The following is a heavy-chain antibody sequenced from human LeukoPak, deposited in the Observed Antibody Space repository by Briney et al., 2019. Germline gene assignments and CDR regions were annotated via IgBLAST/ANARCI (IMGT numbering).Heavy chain of an antibody. V-gene: IGHV4-34*01. CDR3: ARRIQLWSPTYYYYYYMDV. J-gene: IGHJ6*03. D-gene: IGHD5-18*01. Sequence: SETLSLTCAVYGGSFSGYYWSWIRQPPGKGLEWIGEINHSGSTNYNPSLKSRVAISVGTSKNQFSLKLSPVTAADTTVYYCARRIQLWSPTYYYYYYMDVWGKGTTVTISS. CDR2: INHSGST. CDR1: GGSFSGYY.